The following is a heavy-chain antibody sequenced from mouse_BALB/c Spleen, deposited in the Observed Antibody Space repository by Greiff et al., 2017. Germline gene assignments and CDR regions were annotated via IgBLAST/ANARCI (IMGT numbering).Heavy chain of an antibody. CDR3: ARYPFAY. J-gene: IGHJ3*01. V-gene: IGHV5-17*02. CDR2: ISSGSSTI. CDR1: GFTFSSFG. Sequence: EVNLVESGGGLVQPGGSRKLSCAASGFTFSSFGMHWVRQAPEKGLEWVAYISSGSSTIYYADTVKGRFTISRDNPKNTLFLQMTSLRSEDTAMYYCARYPFAYWGQGTLVTVSA.